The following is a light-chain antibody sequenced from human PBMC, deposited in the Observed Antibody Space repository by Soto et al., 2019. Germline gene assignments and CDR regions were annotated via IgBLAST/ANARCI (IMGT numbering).Light chain of an antibody. CDR2: FAS. V-gene: IGKV3-15*01. J-gene: IGKJ4*01. CDR3: QHCNKWPLT. CDR1: HIVSNN. Sequence: VMTQSPATLSVSPGEKATLSCRASHIVSNNLAWYQQKPGQAPRLLIYFASTRATGIPARFSGSGSGTEFTLTISSLQSEDFAVYYCQHCNKWPLTFGGGTKVETK.